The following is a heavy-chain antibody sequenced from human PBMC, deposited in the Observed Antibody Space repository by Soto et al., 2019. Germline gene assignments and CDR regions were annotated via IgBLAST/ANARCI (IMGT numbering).Heavy chain of an antibody. Sequence: GESLKISCKGSGYSSTSYWISWVRQMPGKGLEWMGRIDPSDSYTNYSPSFQGHVTISADKSISTAYLQWSSRKASDTAMYYCVRLYCSGGSCYPYYYYCMDVCLQGTPVTVS. D-gene: IGHD2-15*01. V-gene: IGHV5-10-1*01. J-gene: IGHJ6*02. CDR2: IDPSDSYT. CDR1: GYSSTSYW. CDR3: VRLYCSGGSCYPYYYYCMDV.